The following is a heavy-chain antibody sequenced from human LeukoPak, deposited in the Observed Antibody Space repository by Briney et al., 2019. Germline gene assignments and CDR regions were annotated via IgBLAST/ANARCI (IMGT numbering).Heavy chain of an antibody. D-gene: IGHD1-26*01. J-gene: IGHJ5*02. CDR2: INHSGST. CDR1: GGSFSVYY. V-gene: IGHV4-34*01. CDR3: ARGVVGATRRNWFDP. Sequence: SETLSLTCAVYGGSFSVYYWSWIRQPPGKGLEWIGEINHSGSTNYNPSLKSRVTISVDTSKNQFSLKLSSVTAADTAVYYCARGVVGATRRNWFDPWGQGTLVTVSS.